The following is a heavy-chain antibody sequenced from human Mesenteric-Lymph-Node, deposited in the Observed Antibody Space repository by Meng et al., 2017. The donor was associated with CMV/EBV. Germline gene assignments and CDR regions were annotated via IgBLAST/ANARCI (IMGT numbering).Heavy chain of an antibody. V-gene: IGHV3-30*02. CDR1: GFNFNNYG. Sequence: GGSLRLSCTMSGFNFNNYGMHWVRQAPGKGLARVAFIRYDGNKKYYVDSVKGRFTISRDNSKNTLYLQMNSLRAEDTAVYYCAKGPHIVVVTSMSRFNYGMDVWGQGTTVTVSS. J-gene: IGHJ6*02. CDR3: AKGPHIVVVTSMSRFNYGMDV. D-gene: IGHD2-21*02. CDR2: IRYDGNKK.